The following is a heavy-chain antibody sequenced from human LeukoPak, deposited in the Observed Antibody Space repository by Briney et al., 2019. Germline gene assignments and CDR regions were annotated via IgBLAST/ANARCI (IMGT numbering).Heavy chain of an antibody. CDR2: IYYSGST. CDR3: ARTSSYYYDSSGQEDAFDI. Sequence: PSETLSLTCTVSGGSISSYYWSWIRQPPGKGLEWIGYIYYSGSTNYNPPLRSRVTISVDTSKHQFSLKLSSVTAADTAVYYCARTSSYYYDSSGQEDAFDIWGQGTMVTVSS. V-gene: IGHV4-59*08. J-gene: IGHJ3*02. CDR1: GGSISSYY. D-gene: IGHD3-22*01.